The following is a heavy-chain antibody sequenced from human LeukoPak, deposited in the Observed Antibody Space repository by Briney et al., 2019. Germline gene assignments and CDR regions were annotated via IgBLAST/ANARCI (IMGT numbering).Heavy chain of an antibody. D-gene: IGHD1-26*01. CDR2: ISGSGGST. V-gene: IGHV3-23*01. Sequence: GGSLKLSCAASGFTFSNYAMSWVRQAPGKGLEWVSGISGSGGSTYYADSVKGRFTISRDNSKNTLYLQMNSLTDEDTAVYYCAKKWGVGTTTLDYFDYWGQGTLVTVSS. CDR3: AKKWGVGTTTLDYFDY. J-gene: IGHJ4*02. CDR1: GFTFSNYA.